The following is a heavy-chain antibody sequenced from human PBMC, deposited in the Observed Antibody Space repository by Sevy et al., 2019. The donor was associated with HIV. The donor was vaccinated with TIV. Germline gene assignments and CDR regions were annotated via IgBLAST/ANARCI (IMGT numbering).Heavy chain of an antibody. V-gene: IGHV3-30-3*01. D-gene: IGHD3-22*01. CDR2: ISYDGNIR. Sequence: GGSLRLSCAASGLTFSSHAMHWVRQAPGKGLESVAVISYDGNIRYYGDSVKGRFTISRDDSKNTLYLQMNSLRAEDTAVYYCARDLGYDSSGYLPFFDPRGQGTLVTVS. CDR3: ARDLGYDSSGYLPFFDP. J-gene: IGHJ5*02. CDR1: GLTFSSHA.